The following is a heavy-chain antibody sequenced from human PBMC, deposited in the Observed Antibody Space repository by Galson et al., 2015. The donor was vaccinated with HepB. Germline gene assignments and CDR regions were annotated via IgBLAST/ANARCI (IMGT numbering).Heavy chain of an antibody. CDR2: IYDTGNT. V-gene: IGHV4-59*01. CDR1: GGSISNYY. Sequence: SETLSLTCTVSGGSISNYYWSWIRQSPGKGLEWIGYIYDTGNTNYSPSLKSRVVLSVDTSKNQLSLKLSSVTEADTAIYFCAREEIKRKVKVPGLFVWSLGLDDWGPGTTVTVSS. CDR3: AREEIKRKVKVPGLFVWSLGLDD. D-gene: IGHD3-9*01. J-gene: IGHJ6*02.